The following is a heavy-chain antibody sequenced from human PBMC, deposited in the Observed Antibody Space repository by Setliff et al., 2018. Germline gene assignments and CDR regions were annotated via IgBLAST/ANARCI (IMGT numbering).Heavy chain of an antibody. Sequence: SETLSLTCTVSGGSVSPYFWSWIRQPPGKGLEWIGRISTTGNTNYNPSLKSRFTISVDTSKKQFSLMLTSVTAADTAVYYCARYIPSAGCFDPWGQGALGTGS. CDR1: GGSVSPYF. V-gene: IGHV4-4*09. D-gene: IGHD2-21*01. J-gene: IGHJ5*02. CDR2: ISTTGNT. CDR3: ARYIPSAGCFDP.